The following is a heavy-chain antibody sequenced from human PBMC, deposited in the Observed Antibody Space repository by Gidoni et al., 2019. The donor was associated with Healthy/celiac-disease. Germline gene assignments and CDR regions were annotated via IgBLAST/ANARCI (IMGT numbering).Heavy chain of an antibody. J-gene: IGHJ3*02. V-gene: IGHV3-48*02. CDR1: GFTFSSYS. CDR3: ARGVEVKEPLDAFDI. CDR2: ISSSSSTI. Sequence: EVQLVESGGGLVQPGGSLRLSCAASGFTFSSYSMNWVRQAPGKGLEWVSYISSSSSTIYYADSVKVRFTISRDNAKNSLYLQMNSLRDEDTAVYYCARGVEVKEPLDAFDIWGQGTMVTVSS.